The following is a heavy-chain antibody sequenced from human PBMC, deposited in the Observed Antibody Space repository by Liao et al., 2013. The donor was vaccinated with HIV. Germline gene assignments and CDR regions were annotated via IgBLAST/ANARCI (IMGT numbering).Heavy chain of an antibody. J-gene: IGHJ4*02. Sequence: QVQLQESGPGLVKPSETLSLTCTVSGGSISSYYWSWIRQPAGKGLEWIGYIYHSGGTYYNPSLKSRVTISLDRSKNQVSLKLTSVTAADTAVYYCARGVGTTNFDYWGQGTLVTVSS. CDR3: ARGVGTTNFDY. CDR1: GGSISSYY. D-gene: IGHD1-26*01. CDR2: IYHSGGT. V-gene: IGHV4-59*12.